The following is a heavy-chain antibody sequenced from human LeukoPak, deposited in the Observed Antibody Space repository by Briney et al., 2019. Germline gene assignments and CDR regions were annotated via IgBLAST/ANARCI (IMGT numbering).Heavy chain of an antibody. CDR1: GYTFTGYY. J-gene: IGHJ4*02. V-gene: IGHV1-2*06. CDR2: INPNSGGT. Sequence: ASVKVSCKASGYTFTGYYMHWVRQAPGQGLEWMGRINPNSGGTNYTQKFQGRVTMTRDTSISTAYMELSRLRSDGTAVYYCARAFITMVRGVIKKPTDYWGQGTLVTVSS. CDR3: ARAFITMVRGVIKKPTDY. D-gene: IGHD3-10*01.